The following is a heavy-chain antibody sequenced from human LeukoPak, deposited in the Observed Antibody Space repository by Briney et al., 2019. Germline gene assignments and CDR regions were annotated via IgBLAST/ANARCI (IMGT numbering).Heavy chain of an antibody. CDR3: ARSEWELLFDY. CDR2: INPSGGST. CDR1: GYTFTSYY. D-gene: IGHD1-26*01. J-gene: IGHJ4*02. V-gene: IGHV1-46*01. Sequence: ASVKVSCKASGYTFTSYYMHWVRQAPGQGLEWMGIINPSGGSTSYAQKFQGRVTMTRDTSTSTVYIELSSLRSEDTAVYYCARSEWELLFDYWGQGTLVTVSS.